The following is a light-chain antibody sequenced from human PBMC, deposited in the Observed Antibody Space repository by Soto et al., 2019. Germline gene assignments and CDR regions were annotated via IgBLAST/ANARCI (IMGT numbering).Light chain of an antibody. V-gene: IGLV2-18*02. CDR2: EVS. CDR3: TSYTSSSTYV. Sequence: QTALTQPPSVSGSPSPAVTISFTGTSSDNGNYNRVAWYQQPPGTAPKLMIYEVSNRPSGVPDRFSGSKSGNTASLTISGLQAEDEADYYCTSYTSSSTYVFGTGTKVTVL. J-gene: IGLJ1*01. CDR1: SSDNGNYNR.